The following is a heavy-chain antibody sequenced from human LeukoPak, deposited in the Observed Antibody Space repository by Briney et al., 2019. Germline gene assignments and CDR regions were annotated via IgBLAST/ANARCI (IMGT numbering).Heavy chain of an antibody. J-gene: IGHJ6*03. Sequence: PGGSLRLSCAASGFTFSSYWTSRVRQAPGKGLEWVANIKQDGSEKYYVDSVKGRFTISRDNAKNSLYLQMNSLRAEDTAVYYCAREKGGFPDYYYYYMDVWGKGTTVTVSS. CDR3: AREKGGFPDYYYYYMDV. V-gene: IGHV3-7*01. CDR1: GFTFSSYW. CDR2: IKQDGSEK. D-gene: IGHD5-12*01.